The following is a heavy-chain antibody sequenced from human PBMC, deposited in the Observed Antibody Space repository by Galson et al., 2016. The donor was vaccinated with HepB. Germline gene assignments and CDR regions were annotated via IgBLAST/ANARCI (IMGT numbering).Heavy chain of an antibody. CDR2: ISSDGSNI. J-gene: IGHJ3*02. CDR1: GATLSGYA. D-gene: IGHD5-12*01. Sequence: SLRLSCAASGATLSGYALYWVRQAPGKGLEWVATISSDGSNIDHADSVKGRFTISRDTSKNTIFLQMNSLRAEDTAVYYCARDWSAYDPMGAFEIWGQGTMVTVSS. V-gene: IGHV3-30*04. CDR3: ARDWSAYDPMGAFEI.